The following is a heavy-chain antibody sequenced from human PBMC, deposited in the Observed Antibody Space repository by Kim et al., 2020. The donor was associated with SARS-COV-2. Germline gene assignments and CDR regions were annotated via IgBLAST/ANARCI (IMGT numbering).Heavy chain of an antibody. J-gene: IGHJ4*02. CDR3: AKETTTVVTPGVDS. D-gene: IGHD4-17*01. V-gene: IGHV3-23*01. Sequence: ASVKGRFTIARDNARNALYLQMNSLRAEDTAVYFCAKETTTVVTPGVDSWGEGTLVTVSS.